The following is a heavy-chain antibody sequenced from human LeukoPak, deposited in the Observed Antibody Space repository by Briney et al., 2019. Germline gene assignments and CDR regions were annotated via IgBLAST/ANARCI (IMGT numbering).Heavy chain of an antibody. Sequence: ASVKVSCKASGYTFTGYYMHWVRQAPGQGLERMGWINPNSGGTNYGRVTMTRDTSISTAYMELSRLRSDDTAVYYCARDSELYHYDSSGLDAFDIWGQGTMVTVSS. CDR2: INPNSGGT. V-gene: IGHV1-2*02. CDR3: ARDSELYHYDSSGLDAFDI. D-gene: IGHD3-22*01. CDR1: GYTFTGYY. J-gene: IGHJ3*02.